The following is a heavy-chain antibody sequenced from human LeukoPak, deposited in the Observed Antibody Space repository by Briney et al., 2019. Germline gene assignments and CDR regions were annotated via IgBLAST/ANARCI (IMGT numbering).Heavy chain of an antibody. CDR1: GFPFRSCA. J-gene: IGHJ4*02. D-gene: IGHD3-3*01. CDR2: ICGIGGST. V-gene: IGHV3-23*01. Sequence: HAGGSLRLPCAASGFPFRSCATSWVRQAPGKGLEWVSAICGIGGSTYYADSVKGRFTISRDKSQNTMYLQMNSLRAQDTALSYGAKDSGNDYDFLSGRTGYFDYWGQGTLVTVSS. CDR3: AKDSGNDYDFLSGRTGYFDY.